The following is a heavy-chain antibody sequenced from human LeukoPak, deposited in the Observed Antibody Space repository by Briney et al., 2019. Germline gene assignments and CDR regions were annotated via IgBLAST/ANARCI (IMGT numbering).Heavy chain of an antibody. V-gene: IGHV3-43*02. CDR2: ISGDGGST. CDR1: GFTFDDYA. CDR3: VKDTMVDTVVVRAFHI. D-gene: IGHD5-18*01. Sequence: PGGSLRLSCAASGFTFDDYAMHWVRQAPGKGLEWVSLISGDGGSTNYVDSVKGRFTISRDNSKNSLYLQMNSLRTEDTALYYCVKDTMVDTVVVRAFHIWGQGTMVTVSS. J-gene: IGHJ3*02.